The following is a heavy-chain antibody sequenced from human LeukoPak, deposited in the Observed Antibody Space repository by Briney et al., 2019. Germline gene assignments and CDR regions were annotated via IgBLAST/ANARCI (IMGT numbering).Heavy chain of an antibody. CDR3: AIMHGYYDGSGYWVQ. CDR2: IAPGGITT. CDR1: GFTFTSYA. Sequence: TGGSLRLSCAASGFTFTSYAMSWVRQAPGKGLEWVSFIAPGGITTSYADSVKGRFTISRDNPRKTLYMQINSLRDEDTALYYCAIMHGYYDGSGYWVQWGQGALVTVSS. V-gene: IGHV3-23*01. J-gene: IGHJ4*02. D-gene: IGHD3-22*01.